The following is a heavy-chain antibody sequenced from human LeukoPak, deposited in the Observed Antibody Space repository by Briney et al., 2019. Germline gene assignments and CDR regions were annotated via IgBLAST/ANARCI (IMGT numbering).Heavy chain of an antibody. J-gene: IGHJ3*02. V-gene: IGHV3-21*01. CDR2: ISSGSSYI. D-gene: IGHD6-19*01. Sequence: GGSLRLSCAASGFTSSSYSMNWVRQAPGKGLEWVASISSGSSYISYADSVKGRFTLSRDNDNDSLYLQMDSLRAEDTAVFYCARARGSGWEAFDIWGQGTMVSVSS. CDR3: ARARGSGWEAFDI. CDR1: GFTSSSYS.